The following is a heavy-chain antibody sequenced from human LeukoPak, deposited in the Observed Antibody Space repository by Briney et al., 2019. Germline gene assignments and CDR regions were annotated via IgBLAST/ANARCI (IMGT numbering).Heavy chain of an antibody. CDR2: IRGSGDRT. V-gene: IGHV3-23*01. CDR3: AKAGGSYLFDY. CDR1: GFTFSSYA. D-gene: IGHD1-26*01. Sequence: GGSLRLSCAASGFTFSSYAMSWVRQAPGKGLEWVSAIRGSGDRTHYADSVKGRFTISRDNSKNTLYLQMNSLRAEDTAVYYCAKAGGSYLFDYWGQGTLVTVSS. J-gene: IGHJ4*02.